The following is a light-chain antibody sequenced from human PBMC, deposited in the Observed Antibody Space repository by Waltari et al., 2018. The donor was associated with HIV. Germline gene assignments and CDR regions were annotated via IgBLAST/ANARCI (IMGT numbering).Light chain of an antibody. CDR1: QSVTTY. Sequence: EIVLTQSPATLSLSPGARATLSCRASQSVTTYLAWYQQKPGQAPRPLIYDASNRATGIPARFSGSGSGTDFTLTISSLEPEDCAVYYCQQRSTWPRTFGQGTKVEIK. CDR2: DAS. CDR3: QQRSTWPRT. J-gene: IGKJ1*01. V-gene: IGKV3-11*01.